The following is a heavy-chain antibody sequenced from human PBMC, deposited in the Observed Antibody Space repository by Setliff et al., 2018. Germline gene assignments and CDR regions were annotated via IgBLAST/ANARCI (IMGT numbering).Heavy chain of an antibody. D-gene: IGHD1-1*01. CDR3: ATDLNWENY. Sequence: PGGSLRLSCAAAGFTFSRYWMSWVRQAPGKGLEWVANINPGGTEKRYVGSVKGRFTISRDNAENLLFLQMNSLRAEDTALFYCATDLNWENYWGQGALVTVSS. CDR1: GFTFSRYW. J-gene: IGHJ4*02. CDR2: INPGGTEK. V-gene: IGHV3-7*01.